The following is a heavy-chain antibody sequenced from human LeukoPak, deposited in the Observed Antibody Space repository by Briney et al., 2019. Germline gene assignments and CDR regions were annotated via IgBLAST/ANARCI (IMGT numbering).Heavy chain of an antibody. J-gene: IGHJ4*02. CDR1: GGSFSGHY. CDR3: ARQCLIVRAGEGDFDY. CDR2: INHSGST. D-gene: IGHD1-26*01. V-gene: IGHV4-34*01. Sequence: SETLSLTCSVYGGSFSGHYWSGIRQPPGKGLEWIGEINHSGSTNYNPSLESRVTISVDTSKNHFSLKLSSVTAADTAVYHCARQCLIVRAGEGDFDYWGQGTLVTVSS.